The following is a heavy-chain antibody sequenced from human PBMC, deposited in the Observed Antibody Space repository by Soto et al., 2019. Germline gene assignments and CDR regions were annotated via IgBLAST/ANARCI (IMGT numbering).Heavy chain of an antibody. Sequence: QVQLQESGPGLVTPSGTLSLTCTVSGVSISSSNWWTWVRQAPGKGTAWIGEMYPSGGTTYNPALQNRVTISVDNSKNHFSLTLTSVTAADTAVYYCARCLHCSNGRRFDPWGRGALVTVSS. CDR2: MYPSGGT. CDR3: ARCLHCSNGRRFDP. CDR1: GVSISSSNW. D-gene: IGHD2-8*01. V-gene: IGHV4-4*02. J-gene: IGHJ5*02.